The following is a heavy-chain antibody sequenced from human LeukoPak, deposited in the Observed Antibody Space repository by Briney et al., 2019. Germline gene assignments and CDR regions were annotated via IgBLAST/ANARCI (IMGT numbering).Heavy chain of an antibody. CDR3: ARRAVVPAAVSYFDN. Sequence: SETLSLTCAVFRGSITNSSCYWGWIRQPPGKGLEWIGGIYYTGTTYYSPSLNSRITIFMDTSKNQFSLRLASVTAADTALYYCARRAVVPAAVSYFDNWGQGTLVTVSS. J-gene: IGHJ4*02. D-gene: IGHD2-2*01. V-gene: IGHV4-39*01. CDR2: IYYTGTT. CDR1: RGSITNSSCY.